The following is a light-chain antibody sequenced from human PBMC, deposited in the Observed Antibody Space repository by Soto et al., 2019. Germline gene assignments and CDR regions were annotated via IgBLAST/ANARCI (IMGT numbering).Light chain of an antibody. V-gene: IGLV2-14*01. J-gene: IGLJ1*01. CDR2: DVS. Sequence: QSALTQPASVSGSPGQSITISCTGTSSDVGGYNYVSWYQQHPSKAPKLMIYDVSNRPSGVSNRFSGSKSGNTASLTISGLQAEDEADYYCSSYTSSSTLHYVFGTGTKLTVL. CDR3: SSYTSSSTLHYV. CDR1: SSDVGGYNY.